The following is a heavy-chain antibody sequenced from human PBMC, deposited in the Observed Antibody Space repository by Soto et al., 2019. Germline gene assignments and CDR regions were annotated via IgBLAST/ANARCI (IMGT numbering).Heavy chain of an antibody. CDR1: GGSISSGGYY. CDR3: ARRDRSGFSYWLDT. J-gene: IGHJ5*02. V-gene: IGHV4-31*03. Sequence: PSETLSLTCTVSGGSISSGGYYWSWIRQHPGKGLEWIGTIYLSGTTYYNPSLKSRVTISVDTSKSQFSLKLSSVTAADTAVYYCARRDRSGFSYWLDTWGQGTLVTVSS. D-gene: IGHD3-22*01. CDR2: IYLSGTT.